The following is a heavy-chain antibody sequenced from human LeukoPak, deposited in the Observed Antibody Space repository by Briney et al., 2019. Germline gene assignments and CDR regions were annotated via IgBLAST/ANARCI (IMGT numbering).Heavy chain of an antibody. V-gene: IGHV4-59*01. CDR3: ARAAAGRPQWDYYYGMDV. CDR2: IYYSGST. Sequence: PSETLSLTCTVPGGSISSYYWSWIRQPPGKGLEWIGYIYYSGSTNYNPSLKSRVTISVDTSKNQFSLKLSSVTAADTTVYYCARAAAGRPQWDYYYGMDVWGQGTTVTVSS. CDR1: GGSISSYY. J-gene: IGHJ6*02. D-gene: IGHD6-13*01.